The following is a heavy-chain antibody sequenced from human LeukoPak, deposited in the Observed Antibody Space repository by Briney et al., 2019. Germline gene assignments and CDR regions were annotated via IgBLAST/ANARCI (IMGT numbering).Heavy chain of an antibody. D-gene: IGHD2-2*01. CDR2: ISGSGGST. CDR1: GFTFSSYA. Sequence: GGSLRLSCAASGFTFSSYAMSWVRQAPGKGLEWVSAISGSGGSTYYADSVKGRFTISGDNSKNTLYLQMNSLRAEDTAVYYCAKDHCSSTSCYVFDYWGQGTLVTVSS. J-gene: IGHJ4*02. V-gene: IGHV3-23*01. CDR3: AKDHCSSTSCYVFDY.